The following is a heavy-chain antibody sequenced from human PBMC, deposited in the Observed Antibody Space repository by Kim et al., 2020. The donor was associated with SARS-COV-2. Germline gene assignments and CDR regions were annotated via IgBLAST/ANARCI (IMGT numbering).Heavy chain of an antibody. CDR2: IGGKSDNI. D-gene: IGHD1-26*01. J-gene: IGHJ6*02. Sequence: GGSLRLSCAGSGFSFGDYGIHWVRQGPGKGLQWVSGIGGKSDNIGYADSVKGRFTISRDNAKNSVYLQMNNLRPEDTAFYYCTRGREGFNMWGQGTTVTVS. V-gene: IGHV3-9*01. CDR3: TRGREGFNM. CDR1: GFSFGDYG.